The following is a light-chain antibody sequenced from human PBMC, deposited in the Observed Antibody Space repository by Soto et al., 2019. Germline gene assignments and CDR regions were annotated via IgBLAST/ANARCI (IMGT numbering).Light chain of an antibody. V-gene: IGLV2-14*03. CDR2: EVN. CDR3: SSFTSGGTWV. J-gene: IGLJ3*02. CDR1: SSDVGAYNH. Sequence: QSALTQPASVSGSPGQSITISCTGTSSDVGAYNHVSWYQQHPGKVPKVMIYEVNNRPSGVSNRFSASKSDNTASLTISGLQAEDEATYYCSSFTSGGTWVFGGGTKLTVL.